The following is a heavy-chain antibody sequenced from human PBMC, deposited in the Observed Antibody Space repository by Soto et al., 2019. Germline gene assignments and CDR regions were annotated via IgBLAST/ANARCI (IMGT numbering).Heavy chain of an antibody. V-gene: IGHV3-23*01. Sequence: EVQLLESGGGLGQPGGSLRLSCTASGFTFRKYAMSWVRQAPGKGLEWISGISDSDDDTYYADSVRGRFTSSRDNSKNTLYLQMNSLRGDDTAVYYCAKDGGVSARYFDTWGQGTLVTV. CDR1: GFTFRKYA. J-gene: IGHJ4*02. CDR2: ISDSDDDT. D-gene: IGHD2-8*01. CDR3: AKDGGVSARYFDT.